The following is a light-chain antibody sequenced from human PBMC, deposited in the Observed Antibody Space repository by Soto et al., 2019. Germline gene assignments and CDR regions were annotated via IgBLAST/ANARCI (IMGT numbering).Light chain of an antibody. CDR2: KIS. CDR1: QSLVLSYGNTN. Sequence: EAVMTQSPLSLPVTLGQPASISCTSSQSLVLSYGNTNLNWLQQKPGQSPRRLIHKISNRDPGVPDRFSGSGSGTDFTLSISSVEAEDVGVYYCMQCKHWPRTFGQGTKLEIK. CDR3: MQCKHWPRT. V-gene: IGKV2-30*01. J-gene: IGKJ2*01.